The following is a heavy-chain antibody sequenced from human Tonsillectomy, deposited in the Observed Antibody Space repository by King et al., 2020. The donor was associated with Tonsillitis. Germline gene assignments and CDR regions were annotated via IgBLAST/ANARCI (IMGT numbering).Heavy chain of an antibody. CDR2: ISWNSGSI. V-gene: IGHV3-9*01. CDR3: AKGGIAVAGTDWYFDF. D-gene: IGHD6-13*01. Sequence: DVQLVESGGGLVQPGRSLRLSCAASGFTFDDYAMHWVRQAPGKGLEWVSGISWNSGSIGYADSVKGRFIISRDNAKNSLYLQMNSLRAEDTALYYCAKGGIAVAGTDWYFDFWGRGTLVTVSS. CDR1: GFTFDDYA. J-gene: IGHJ2*01.